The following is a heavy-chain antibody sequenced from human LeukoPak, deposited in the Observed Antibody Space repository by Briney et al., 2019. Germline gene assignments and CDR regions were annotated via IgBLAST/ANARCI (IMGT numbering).Heavy chain of an antibody. D-gene: IGHD5-12*01. CDR2: ISGSGGST. J-gene: IGHJ3*02. CDR1: GFTFSSYA. Sequence: GGSLRLSCAACGFTFSSYAMSWVRQAPGKGLEWVSAISGSGGSTYYADSVKGRFTISRDNSKNTLYLQMNSLRAEDTAVYYCAKDLDSSYDYVISTDLGAFDIWGQGTMVTVSS. V-gene: IGHV3-23*01. CDR3: AKDLDSSYDYVISTDLGAFDI.